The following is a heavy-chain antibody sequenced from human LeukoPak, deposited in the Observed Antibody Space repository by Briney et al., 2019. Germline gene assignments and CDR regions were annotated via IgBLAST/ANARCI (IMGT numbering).Heavy chain of an antibody. V-gene: IGHV3-23*01. D-gene: IGHD1-26*01. CDR1: GFTFSSYA. CDR3: ARDRSGSYDY. CDR2: IPGSGVDT. Sequence: PGGSLRLSCAASGFTFSSYAMSWVRQAPGGGLEWVSGIPGSGVDTFYADSVKGRFTISRDNSKNTLYLQMNSLRAEDTAVYYCARDRSGSYDYWGQGTLVTVSS. J-gene: IGHJ4*02.